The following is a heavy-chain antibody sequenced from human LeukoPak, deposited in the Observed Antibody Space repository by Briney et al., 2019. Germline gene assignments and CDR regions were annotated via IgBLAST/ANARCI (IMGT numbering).Heavy chain of an antibody. Sequence: GASVKVSCKASGYSFTKYGMTWVRQVPGQGLEWMGWISTYDGDTHYAQNLQDRFTMTTDTSTSTAYMELRSLRSDDTAVYYCAREGAAQGVYFDYWGQGTLVTVSS. CDR1: GYSFTKYG. D-gene: IGHD6-25*01. J-gene: IGHJ4*02. CDR3: AREGAAQGVYFDY. V-gene: IGHV1-18*01. CDR2: ISTYDGDT.